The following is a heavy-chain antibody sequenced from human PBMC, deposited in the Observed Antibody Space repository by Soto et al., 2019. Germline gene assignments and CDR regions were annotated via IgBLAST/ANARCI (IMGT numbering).Heavy chain of an antibody. CDR3: ARITGRHLDY. CDR2: VDYSGTA. Sequence: SETLSLTCTVSSGSISVTDVFWGWVRQPPGKGLEWIGNVDYSGTAYFSPSLATRVTFHVDTSKNQFSLTLYSVTAADTAVYYCARITGRHLDYWGQGILVTVSS. CDR1: SGSISVTDVF. D-gene: IGHD1-20*01. J-gene: IGHJ4*02. V-gene: IGHV4-39*01.